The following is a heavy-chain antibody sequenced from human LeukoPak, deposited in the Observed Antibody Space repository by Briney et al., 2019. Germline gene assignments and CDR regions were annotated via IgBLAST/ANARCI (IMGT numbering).Heavy chain of an antibody. V-gene: IGHV4-59*12. CDR1: GGSISSYY. CDR2: IYYSGST. D-gene: IGHD4-23*01. CDR3: ATYRDGTVVTRDAFDI. J-gene: IGHJ3*02. Sequence: SETLSLTCTVSGGSISSYYWSWIRQPPGKGLEWIGYIYYSGSTNYNPYLKSRVTISVDTSKYQFSLKLSTVTAADTAVYYCATYRDGTVVTRDAFDIWGQGTMVTVSS.